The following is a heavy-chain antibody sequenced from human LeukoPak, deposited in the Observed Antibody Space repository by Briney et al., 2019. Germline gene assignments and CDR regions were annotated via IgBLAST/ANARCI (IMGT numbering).Heavy chain of an antibody. CDR2: IYYSGST. CDR1: GGSISSYY. V-gene: IGHV4-59*12. J-gene: IGHJ6*03. Sequence: SETLSLTCTVSGGSISSYYWSWIRQPPGKGLEWIGYIYYSGSTYYNPSLKSRVTISEDRSKSQFSLGLSSVTAADTAVYYCARCLAAAKDPYYYYYMDVWGKGTTVTVSS. CDR3: ARCLAAAKDPYYYYYMDV. D-gene: IGHD6-13*01.